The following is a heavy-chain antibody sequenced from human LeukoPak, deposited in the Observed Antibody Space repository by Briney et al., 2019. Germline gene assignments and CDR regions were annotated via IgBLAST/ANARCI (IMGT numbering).Heavy chain of an antibody. CDR3: ARDGGSGWSLDF. J-gene: IGHJ4*02. CDR2: ISYDGSNK. CDR1: GFTFSSYG. V-gene: IGHV3-30*03. Sequence: PGGSLRLSCAASGFTFSSYGMHWVRQAPGKGLEWVAVISYDGSNKYYADSVKGRFTISRDNSKNTLYLQMNSLRAEDTAVYYCARDGGSGWSLDFWGPGTLVTISS. D-gene: IGHD6-19*01.